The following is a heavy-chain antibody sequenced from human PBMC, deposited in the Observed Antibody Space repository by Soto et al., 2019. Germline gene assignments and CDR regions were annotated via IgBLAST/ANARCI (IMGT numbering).Heavy chain of an antibody. CDR3: VCGGNFFVY. CDR1: GFSFRTYW. CDR2: LDQDGSER. D-gene: IGHD3-16*01. Sequence: EVQLVESGGGLVQPRGSLRLSCAASGFSFRTYWMTWVRRPPGKGLEWVANLDQDGSERYYVDSVRGRFTISRDNAKNSLYLQMNSLRAEDTAVYYCVCGGNFFVYWGQGTLVTVSP. V-gene: IGHV3-7*01. J-gene: IGHJ4*02.